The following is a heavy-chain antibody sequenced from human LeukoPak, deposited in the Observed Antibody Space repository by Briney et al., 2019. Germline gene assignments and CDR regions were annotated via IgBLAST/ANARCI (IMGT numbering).Heavy chain of an antibody. J-gene: IGHJ4*02. CDR3: AKDPYYGSGSYYFFDY. CDR1: GFTLSSYV. V-gene: IGHV3-30*18. CDR2: ISYDGSNK. Sequence: PGGSLRLSCVASGFTLSSYVMHWVRQAPGKGLEWVAVISYDGSNKYYADSVKGRFTISRDNSKNTLYLQMNSLRAEDTAVYYCAKDPYYGSGSYYFFDYWGQGTLVTVSS. D-gene: IGHD3-10*01.